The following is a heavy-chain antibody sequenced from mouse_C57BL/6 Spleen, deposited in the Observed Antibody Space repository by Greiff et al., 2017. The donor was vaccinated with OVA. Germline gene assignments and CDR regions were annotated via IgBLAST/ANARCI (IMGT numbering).Heavy chain of an antibody. CDR3: ARYDYYGSIFGC. J-gene: IGHJ3*01. D-gene: IGHD1-1*01. V-gene: IGHV1-82*01. Sequence: VQLQESGPELVKPGASVKVSCKASGYAFSSSWMNWVKQRPGKGLEWIGRIYPGDGDTNYNGKFKGKATLTAYKSASTAYMQLSSLTSEDSAVYFCARYDYYGSIFGCWGQGTLVTVSA. CDR2: IYPGDGDT. CDR1: GYAFSSSW.